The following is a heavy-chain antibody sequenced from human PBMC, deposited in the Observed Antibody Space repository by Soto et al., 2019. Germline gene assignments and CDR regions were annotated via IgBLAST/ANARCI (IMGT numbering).Heavy chain of an antibody. CDR3: SRGFSAGKGSPPDY. V-gene: IGHV3-23*01. J-gene: IGHJ4*02. CDR1: GFTFSNYA. D-gene: IGHD3-10*01. CDR2: LNGSGGST. Sequence: EVRLLESGGGLVQPGGSLRLSCAASGFTFSNYAMTWVRQAPGKGLEWVSGLNGSGGSTSSADSVKGRFAISRDNSKNTLYLQMNSLRDGDTAGYYWSRGFSAGKGSPPDYWGQGTLVTVSS.